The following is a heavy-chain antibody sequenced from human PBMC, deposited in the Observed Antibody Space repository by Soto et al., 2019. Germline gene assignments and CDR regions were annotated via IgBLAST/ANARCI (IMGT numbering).Heavy chain of an antibody. J-gene: IGHJ6*02. Sequence: GASVKVSCKASGFTFTSSAVQWVRQARGQRLEWIGWIVVGSGNTNYAQKFQERVTITRDMSTSTAYMELSSLRSEDTAVYYCAADGAGWALEWPYYYYGMDVWGQGTTVTVSS. CDR2: IVVGSGNT. D-gene: IGHD3-3*01. V-gene: IGHV1-58*01. CDR1: GFTFTSSA. CDR3: AADGAGWALEWPYYYYGMDV.